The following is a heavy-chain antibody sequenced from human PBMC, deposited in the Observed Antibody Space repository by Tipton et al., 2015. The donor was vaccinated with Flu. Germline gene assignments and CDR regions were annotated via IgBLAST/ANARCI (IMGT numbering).Heavy chain of an antibody. V-gene: IGHV4-59*05. D-gene: IGHD3-10*02. J-gene: IGHJ4*02. CDR3: ARLSFYDVDLKNFYFED. CDR1: GGSVNSYF. CDR2: LSYSGNT. Sequence: TLSLTCTVSGGSVNSYFWSWIRQPPGKGLEWIGGLSYSGNTYYNPSLRSRVVISVDTSKNQFSLKLTSLTAADTAIYYCARLSFYDVDLKNFYFEDWGQGTLVTVSS.